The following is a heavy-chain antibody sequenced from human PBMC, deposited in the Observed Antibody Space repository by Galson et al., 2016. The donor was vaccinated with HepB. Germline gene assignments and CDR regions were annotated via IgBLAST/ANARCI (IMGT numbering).Heavy chain of an antibody. CDR1: GFTISNYG. V-gene: IGHV3-30*18. CDR3: AKSAGYYGVDHFEY. D-gene: IGHD4-17*01. J-gene: IGHJ4*01. CDR2: DSMDGRRK. Sequence: SLRLSCAASGFTISNYGMNWVRQAPGKGLEWVAADSMDGRRKFYADSVKGRFTISRDNSKNTLYLQMNSLRAEDTAVYYCAKSAGYYGVDHFEYWGHGTLVAGSS.